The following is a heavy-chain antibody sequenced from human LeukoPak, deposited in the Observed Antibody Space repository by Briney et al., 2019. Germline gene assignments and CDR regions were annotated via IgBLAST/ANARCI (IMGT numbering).Heavy chain of an antibody. D-gene: IGHD3-10*01. CDR1: GGSISSGDYC. Sequence: PSETLSLTCTVSGGSISSGDYCWSWLRQPPGKGLEWIGYIYYSGNTYYNPSLKSRVTISVDTSKNQFSLKLSSVTAADTAVYYCARGSPYYYGSGSYYRFDYWGQGTLVTVSS. J-gene: IGHJ4*02. CDR2: IYYSGNT. V-gene: IGHV4-30-4*01. CDR3: ARGSPYYYGSGSYYRFDY.